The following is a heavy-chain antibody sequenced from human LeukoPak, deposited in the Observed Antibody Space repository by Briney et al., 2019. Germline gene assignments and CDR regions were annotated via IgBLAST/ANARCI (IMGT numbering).Heavy chain of an antibody. V-gene: IGHV6-1*01. CDR1: GDSVSSDSSA. CDR3: ARGGHFEY. Sequence: SQTLSLTFAISGDSVSSDSSAWNWFRQSPSRGLEWLGRTYYRSKRYNDYAVSVKSRITINPDTSMNQFSLQLNSVTPEDTAVYYCARGGHFEYWGQGTLVTVSS. CDR2: TYYRSKRYN. D-gene: IGHD6-25*01. J-gene: IGHJ4*02.